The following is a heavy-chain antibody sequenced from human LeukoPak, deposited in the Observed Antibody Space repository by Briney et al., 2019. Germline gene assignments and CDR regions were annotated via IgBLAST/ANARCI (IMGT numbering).Heavy chain of an antibody. Sequence: GESLKISCKGSGYSFTSYWIGWVRQMPGKGLEWMGIIYPGDSDTRYSPSFQGQVTISADKSISTAYLQWSSLKASDTAMYYCARPTIIITFGGVIAHDAFDIWGQGTMVTVSS. D-gene: IGHD3-16*02. CDR2: IYPGDSDT. CDR1: GYSFTSYW. CDR3: ARPTIIITFGGVIAHDAFDI. V-gene: IGHV5-51*01. J-gene: IGHJ3*02.